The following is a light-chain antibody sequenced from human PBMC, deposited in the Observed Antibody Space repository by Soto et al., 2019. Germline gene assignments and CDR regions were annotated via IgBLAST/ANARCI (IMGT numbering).Light chain of an antibody. V-gene: IGLV2-14*01. Sequence: QSALTQPASVSGSPGQSITISCTGTSSDVGGYNYVSWYQQHPGKAPKLMIYEVSNRPSGVSDRFSGSKSGSTASLIISGLQAEDEADYYCSSYTSSSTPVFGTGTKLTDL. J-gene: IGLJ1*01. CDR2: EVS. CDR3: SSYTSSSTPV. CDR1: SSDVGGYNY.